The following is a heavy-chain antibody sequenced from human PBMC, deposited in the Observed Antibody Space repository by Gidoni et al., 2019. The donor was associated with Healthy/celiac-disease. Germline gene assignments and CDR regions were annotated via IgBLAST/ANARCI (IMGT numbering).Heavy chain of an antibody. CDR2: IYYSGST. V-gene: IGHV4-39*01. CDR1: GGSISSSSYY. Sequence: QLQLQESGPGLVKPSETLSLPCTVPGGSISSSSYYWGWIRQPPGKGLEWIGSIYYSGSTYYNPSLKSRVTISVDTSKNQFSLKLSSVTAADTAVYYCARPKTWWFDPWGQGTLVTVSA. CDR3: ARPKTWWFDP. J-gene: IGHJ5*02.